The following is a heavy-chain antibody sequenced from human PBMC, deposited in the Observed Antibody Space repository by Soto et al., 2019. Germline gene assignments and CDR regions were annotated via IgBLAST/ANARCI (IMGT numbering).Heavy chain of an antibody. D-gene: IGHD4-17*01. CDR3: ARQRSDGDQGFDY. CDR1: GFTFSSYG. Sequence: QVQLVESGGGVVQPGRSLRLSCAASGFTFSSYGMHWVRQAPGKGLEWVAVIWYDGSNKYYADSVKGRFTISRDNSKNTLYLQMNSLRAEDTAVYYCARQRSDGDQGFDYWGQGTLITVSS. CDR2: IWYDGSNK. J-gene: IGHJ4*02. V-gene: IGHV3-33*01.